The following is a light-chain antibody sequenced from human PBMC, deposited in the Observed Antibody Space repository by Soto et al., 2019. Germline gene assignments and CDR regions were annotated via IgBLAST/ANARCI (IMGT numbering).Light chain of an antibody. V-gene: IGKV1-39*01. Sequence: DIQMTQSPSSLSASVGDRVTITCRASQSITTYLNWYRQKPGKAPKLLIYAASSLQSGVPSRFSGSGSETEFTLSISSLHPEDFATYFCQQIHSAPLTFGGGTKMDIK. CDR1: QSITTY. CDR2: AAS. J-gene: IGKJ4*01. CDR3: QQIHSAPLT.